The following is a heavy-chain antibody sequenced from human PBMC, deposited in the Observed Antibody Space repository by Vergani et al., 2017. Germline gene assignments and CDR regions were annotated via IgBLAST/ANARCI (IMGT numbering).Heavy chain of an antibody. CDR3: ASDTHSGQRADR. CDR1: NDSISRGYF. V-gene: IGHV4-38-2*02. Sequence: QVQLQESGPGLVKPSETLSLTCTVSNDSISRGYFWGWIRRPPGKGLEWIASFHHTGMTYNNPSLKSRVTISVDTSKNLISLTLTSVTAADTAVYYCASDTHSGQRADRWGQGILVTVTS. D-gene: IGHD6-19*01. J-gene: IGHJ5*02. CDR2: FHHTGMT.